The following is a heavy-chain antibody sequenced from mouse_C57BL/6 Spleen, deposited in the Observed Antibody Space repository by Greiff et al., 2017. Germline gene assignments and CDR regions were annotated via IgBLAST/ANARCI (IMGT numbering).Heavy chain of an antibody. Sequence: EVQLQQSGPELVKPGASVKISCKASGYTFTDYYMNWVKQSHGKSLEWIGDINPNNGGTSYNQKFKGKATLTVDKSSSTAYMELRSLTSEDSAVYYCAREYYGSGGGGQGTTLTVSS. CDR3: AREYYGSGG. CDR1: GYTFTDYY. V-gene: IGHV1-26*01. J-gene: IGHJ2*01. D-gene: IGHD1-1*01. CDR2: INPNNGGT.